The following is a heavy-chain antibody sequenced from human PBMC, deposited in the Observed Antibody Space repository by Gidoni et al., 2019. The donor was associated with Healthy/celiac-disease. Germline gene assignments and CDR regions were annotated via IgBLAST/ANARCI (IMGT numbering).Heavy chain of an antibody. J-gene: IGHJ4*02. CDR3: ATARGSSGGSAPYYFDY. D-gene: IGHD2-15*01. Sequence: EVQLVQSGAEVKKPGATVKISCKVSGYTFTDYYMHWVQQAPGKGLEWMGLVDPEDGETIYAEKFQGRVTITADTSTDTAYMELSSLRSEDTAVYYCATARGSSGGSAPYYFDYWGQGTLVTVSS. CDR2: VDPEDGET. V-gene: IGHV1-69-2*01. CDR1: GYTFTDYY.